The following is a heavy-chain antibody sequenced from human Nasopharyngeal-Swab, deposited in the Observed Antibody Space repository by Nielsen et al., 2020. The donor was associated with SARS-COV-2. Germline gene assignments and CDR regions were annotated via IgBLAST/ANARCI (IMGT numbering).Heavy chain of an antibody. Sequence: GESLKISCKGSGYSFTSYWIGWVRQMPGKGLEWMGIIYPGDSDTRYSPPFQGQVTISADKSISTAYLQWSSLKASDTAMYYCARPRSYGDYRMVGHYFDYWGQGTLVTVSS. CDR3: ARPRSYGDYRMVGHYFDY. CDR1: GYSFTSYW. J-gene: IGHJ4*02. D-gene: IGHD4-17*01. V-gene: IGHV5-51*01. CDR2: IYPGDSDT.